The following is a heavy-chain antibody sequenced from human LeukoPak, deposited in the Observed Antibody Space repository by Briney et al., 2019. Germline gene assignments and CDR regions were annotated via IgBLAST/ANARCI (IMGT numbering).Heavy chain of an antibody. D-gene: IGHD2-15*01. CDR1: GFTFNNYW. V-gene: IGHV3-7*01. Sequence: PGGSLRLSCIASGFTFNNYWLTWVRQAPGKAPEWVANINQDGSARNYVDSVKGRFTIARDNTKNLLHLQMTSLRGEDTAVYYCAGRAGKPENTPWCFDYWGQGILVTVSS. CDR2: INQDGSAR. J-gene: IGHJ4*02. CDR3: AGRAGKPENTPWCFDY.